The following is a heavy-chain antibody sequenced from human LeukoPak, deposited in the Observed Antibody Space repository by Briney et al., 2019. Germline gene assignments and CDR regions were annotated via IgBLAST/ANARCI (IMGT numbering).Heavy chain of an antibody. CDR1: GGSISSNDYY. Sequence: SETLSLTCTVSGGSISSNDYYWGWIRQPPGRGLEWIGNIYYSGSTFYNPSLKSRVTISVDTSKNQFSLKLSSVTAADTAVYYCASPGVGAVAGTGLFFDYWGQGTLVTVSS. J-gene: IGHJ4*02. CDR3: ASPGVGAVAGTGLFFDY. D-gene: IGHD6-19*01. CDR2: IYYSGST. V-gene: IGHV4-39*01.